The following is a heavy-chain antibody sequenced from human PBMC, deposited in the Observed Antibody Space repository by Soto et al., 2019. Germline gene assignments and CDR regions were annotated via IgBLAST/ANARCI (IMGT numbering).Heavy chain of an antibody. CDR3: ALEVASIKSYYFDKDV. V-gene: IGHV2-5*02. D-gene: IGHD1-26*01. CDR1: GFSLSSGGVG. Sequence: QITLKESGPTLVKPTQTLTLTCTFSGFSLSSGGVGVAWIRQPPGKALEWLAVFYWDDDKRYSPSLKTRLTITNASPKNQVVLKMTNMDPVDTATYYCALEVASIKSYYFDKDVWGQGTTVTVSS. CDR2: FYWDDDK. J-gene: IGHJ6*02.